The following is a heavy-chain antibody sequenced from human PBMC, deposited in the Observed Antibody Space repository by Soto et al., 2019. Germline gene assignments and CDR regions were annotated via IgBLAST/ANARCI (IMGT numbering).Heavy chain of an antibody. V-gene: IGHV3-30*18. CDR2: ISYDGSNK. CDR1: GFTFSSYG. Sequence: GGSLRLSCAASGFTFSSYGMHWVRQAPGKGLEWLAVISYDGSNKYYADSVKCRFTISRDNSKNTLYLQMNSLRAEDTAVYYCAKDLGAVWSGYDAFDIWGQGKMVTVSS. D-gene: IGHD3-3*01. J-gene: IGHJ3*02. CDR3: AKDLGAVWSGYDAFDI.